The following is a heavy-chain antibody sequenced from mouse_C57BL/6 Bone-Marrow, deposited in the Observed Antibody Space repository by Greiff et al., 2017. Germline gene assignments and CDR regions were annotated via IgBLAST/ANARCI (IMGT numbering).Heavy chain of an antibody. CDR3: VRHDKYDEPFAY. J-gene: IGHJ3*01. D-gene: IGHD2-14*01. Sequence: EVKLMESGGGLVQPKGSLKLSCAASGFSFNTYAMNWVRQAPGKGLEWVARIRSKSNNYATYYADSVKDRFTISRDDSESMLYLQMNNLKTEDTAMYYCVRHDKYDEPFAYWGQGTLVTVSA. CDR2: IRSKSNNYAT. V-gene: IGHV10-1*01. CDR1: GFSFNTYA.